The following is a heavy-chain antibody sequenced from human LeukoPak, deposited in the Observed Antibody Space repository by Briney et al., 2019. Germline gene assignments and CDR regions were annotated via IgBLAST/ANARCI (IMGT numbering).Heavy chain of an antibody. CDR3: ARIYYYDSSGYYNLPFDY. CDR2: INPNSGGT. D-gene: IGHD3-22*01. Sequence: ASVKVSCKASGYTYTGYYMHWVRQAPGQGLEWMGWINPNSGGTNYAQKFQGRVTMTRDTSISTAYMELSRLRSDDTAVYYCARIYYYDSSGYYNLPFDYWGQGTLVTVSS. CDR1: GYTYTGYY. J-gene: IGHJ4*02. V-gene: IGHV1-2*02.